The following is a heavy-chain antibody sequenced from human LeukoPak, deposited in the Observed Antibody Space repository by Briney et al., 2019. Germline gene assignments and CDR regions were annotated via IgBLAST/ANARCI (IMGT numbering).Heavy chain of an antibody. CDR1: GGSFSGYY. CDR3: ARAPWGDPGAFDI. CDR2: IYTSGST. D-gene: IGHD3-16*01. J-gene: IGHJ3*02. Sequence: PSETLSLTCAVYGGSFSGYYWSWIRQPPGKGLEWIGRIYTSGSTNYNPSLKSRVTMSVDTSKNQFSLKLSSVTAADTAVYYCARAPWGDPGAFDIWGQGTMVTVST. V-gene: IGHV4-59*10.